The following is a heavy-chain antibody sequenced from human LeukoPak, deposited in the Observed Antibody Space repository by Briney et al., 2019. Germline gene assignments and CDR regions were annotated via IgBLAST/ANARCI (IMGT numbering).Heavy chain of an antibody. CDR2: INPNSGGT. Sequence: ASVKVSCRASGYSLIVYYMHWIRQAPGQGLEWMGWINPNSGGTNYAQKFQGRVTMTRDTSISTAYMELSRLRSDDTAVYYCARDPGYQLLLGSWFDPWGQGTLVTVSS. V-gene: IGHV1-2*02. D-gene: IGHD2-2*01. J-gene: IGHJ5*02. CDR1: GYSLIVYY. CDR3: ARDPGYQLLLGSWFDP.